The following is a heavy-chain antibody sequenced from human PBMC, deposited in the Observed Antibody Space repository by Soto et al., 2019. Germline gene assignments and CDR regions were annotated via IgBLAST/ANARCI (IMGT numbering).Heavy chain of an antibody. CDR2: IYYSGST. J-gene: IGHJ6*02. CDR1: GGSISSGGYY. Sequence: SETLSLTCTVSGGSISSGGYYWSWIRQHPGKGLEWIGYIYYSGSTYYNPSLKSRVTISVDTSKNQFSLKLSSVTAADTAVYYCARGGRRSPGMHVWGQGTTVTAP. CDR3: ARGGRRSPGMHV. V-gene: IGHV4-31*03.